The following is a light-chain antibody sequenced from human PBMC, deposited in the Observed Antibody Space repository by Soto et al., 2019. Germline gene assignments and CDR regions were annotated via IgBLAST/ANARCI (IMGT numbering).Light chain of an antibody. CDR2: KAS. CDR3: QQYNSFLFT. V-gene: IGKV1-5*03. J-gene: IGKJ3*01. CDR1: QSISSW. Sequence: DIQMTQSPSTLSASVGDRVTITCRASQSISSWLAWYQQKPGKAPKLLIYKASSLESGVPSMFIGSGSGTEFTLTISIRQPDDFATYYCQQYNSFLFTFGPGTKVDIK.